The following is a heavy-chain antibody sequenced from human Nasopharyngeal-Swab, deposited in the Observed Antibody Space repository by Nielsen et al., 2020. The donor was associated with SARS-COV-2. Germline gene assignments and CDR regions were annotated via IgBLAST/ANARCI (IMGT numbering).Heavy chain of an antibody. CDR3: AKDNSNYYYYYGMDV. D-gene: IGHD4-11*01. V-gene: IGHV3-9*01. CDR1: GFTFDDYA. Sequence: SLKISCAASGFTFDDYAMHWVRQAPGKGLEWVSGISWNSGSTGYADSVKGRFTISRDNAKNSLYLQMNSLRAEDTALYYCAKDNSNYYYYYGMDVWGQGTTVTVSS. J-gene: IGHJ6*02. CDR2: ISWNSGST.